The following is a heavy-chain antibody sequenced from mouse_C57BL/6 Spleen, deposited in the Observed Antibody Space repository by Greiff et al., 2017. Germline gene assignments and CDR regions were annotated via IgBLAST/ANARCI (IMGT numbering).Heavy chain of an antibody. D-gene: IGHD1-1*01. V-gene: IGHV1-54*01. Sequence: VQLQESGAELVRPGTSVKVSCKASGYAFTNYLIEWVKQRPGQGLEWIGVINPGSGGTNYNEKFKGKATLTADKSSSTAYMQLSSLTSEDSAVYFCAIYYGSSPFAYWGQGTLVTVSA. J-gene: IGHJ3*01. CDR1: GYAFTNYL. CDR2: INPGSGGT. CDR3: AIYYGSSPFAY.